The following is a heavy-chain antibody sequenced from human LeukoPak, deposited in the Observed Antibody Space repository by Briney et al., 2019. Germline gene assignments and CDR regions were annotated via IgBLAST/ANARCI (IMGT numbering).Heavy chain of an antibody. V-gene: IGHV3-23*01. Sequence: PGGSLRLSCAASGFTVSSNYMSWVRQAPGKGLEWVSAISGSGGSTYYADSVKGRFTISRDNSKNTLYLQMNSLRAEDTAVYYCAKIPKSQWLVTPGYYYYGMDVWGQGTTVTVSS. D-gene: IGHD6-19*01. CDR1: GFTVSSNY. CDR3: AKIPKSQWLVTPGYYYYGMDV. J-gene: IGHJ6*02. CDR2: ISGSGGST.